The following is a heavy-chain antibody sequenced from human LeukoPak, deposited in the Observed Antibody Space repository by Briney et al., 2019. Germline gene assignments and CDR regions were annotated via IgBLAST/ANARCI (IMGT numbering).Heavy chain of an antibody. CDR3: VSAEYSYGHNWFDP. J-gene: IGHJ5*02. V-gene: IGHV4-4*02. CDR1: GGSISSSNW. Sequence: PSETLSLTCAVSGGSISSSNWWSWIRQPPGKGLEWIGEIYHSGSTNYNPSLKSRVTISVDKSKNQCSLKLSSVTAADTAVYYCVSAEYSYGHNWFDPWGQGTLVTVSS. CDR2: IYHSGST. D-gene: IGHD5-18*01.